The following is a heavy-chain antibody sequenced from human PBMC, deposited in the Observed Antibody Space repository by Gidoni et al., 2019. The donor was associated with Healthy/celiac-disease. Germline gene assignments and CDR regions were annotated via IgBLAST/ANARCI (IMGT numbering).Heavy chain of an antibody. D-gene: IGHD2-15*01. CDR2: IRSKAYGGTT. Sequence: EVQLVESGGGLVKPGRSLRLSCTASGFTFGDYALSWFRQVPGKGLEWVGFIRSKAYGGTTEYAASVKGRFTISRDDSKSIAYLQMNSLKTEDTAVYYCTRDWGYCSGGSCYHDAFDIWGQGTMVTVSS. CDR3: TRDWGYCSGGSCYHDAFDI. CDR1: GFTFGDYA. J-gene: IGHJ3*02. V-gene: IGHV3-49*05.